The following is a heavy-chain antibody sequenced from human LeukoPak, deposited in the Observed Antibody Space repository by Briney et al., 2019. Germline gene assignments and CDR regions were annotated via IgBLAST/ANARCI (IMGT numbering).Heavy chain of an antibody. CDR2: IYYSGST. J-gene: IGHJ4*02. CDR1: GGSISSGDYY. V-gene: IGHV4-30-4*02. CDR3: ARRSYGSGTRPFDY. D-gene: IGHD3-10*01. Sequence: SETLSLTCTVSGGSISSGDYYWSWIRRPPGKGLEWIGYIYYSGSTYYNPSLKSRVTISVDTSKNQFSLKLSSVTVADTAVYYCARRSYGSGTRPFDYWGQGTLVTVSS.